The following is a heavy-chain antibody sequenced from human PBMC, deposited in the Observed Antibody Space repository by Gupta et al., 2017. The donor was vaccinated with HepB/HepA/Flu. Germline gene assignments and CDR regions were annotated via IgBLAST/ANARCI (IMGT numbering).Heavy chain of an antibody. CDR1: GFTFSSYA. V-gene: IGHV3-23*01. CDR2: ISGSGGST. Sequence: EVQLLESGGGLVQPGGSLRLSCAASGFTFSSYAMSWVRQAPGKGLEWVSAISGSGGSTYYADSVKGRFTISRDNSKNTLYLQMNSLRAEDTAVYYCAKVHASRWGRNVGQLPEYFQHWGQGTLVTVSS. CDR3: AKVHASRWGRNVGQLPEYFQH. J-gene: IGHJ1*01. D-gene: IGHD2-2*01.